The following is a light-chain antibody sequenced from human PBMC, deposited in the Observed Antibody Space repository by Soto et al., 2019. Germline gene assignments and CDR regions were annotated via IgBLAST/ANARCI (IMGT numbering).Light chain of an antibody. CDR2: SNN. CDR3: AAWDGSLNGWV. CDR1: SSNIGRDT. J-gene: IGLJ3*02. Sequence: QSVLTQPPSASGTPGQRVTISCSGSSSNIGRDTVNWYQQLPGMAPKLLIYSNNRRPSGVPDRFSGSKSGTSASLAISGLQFADEADYYCAAWDGSLNGWVFGGGTKLTVL. V-gene: IGLV1-44*01.